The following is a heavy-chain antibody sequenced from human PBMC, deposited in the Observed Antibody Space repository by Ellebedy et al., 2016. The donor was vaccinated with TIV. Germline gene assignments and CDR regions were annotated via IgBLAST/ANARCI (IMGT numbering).Heavy chain of an antibody. J-gene: IGHJ6*02. D-gene: IGHD3-10*01. V-gene: IGHV3-30*19. CDR1: GFTFTDYS. Sequence: GESLKISCVGSGFTFTDYSFNWVRQAPGKGPEWVAAISNDGDKQFYKDSVKGRFTFSRDNSKNTLYLQMNSLRAEDTAVYFCAKDRGGRGWEYYYAMDVWGQGTLVTVSS. CDR2: ISNDGDKQ. CDR3: AKDRGGRGWEYYYAMDV.